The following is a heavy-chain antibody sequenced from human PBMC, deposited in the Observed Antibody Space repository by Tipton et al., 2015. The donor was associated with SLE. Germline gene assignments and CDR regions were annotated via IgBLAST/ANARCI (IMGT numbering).Heavy chain of an antibody. CDR1: GGSIRNYY. J-gene: IGHJ6*02. CDR2: IYYFGST. CDR3: ARWIPLTGINV. D-gene: IGHD5-18*01. V-gene: IGHV4-59*08. Sequence: TLSLTCTVSGGSIRNYYWSWIRQPPGKGLEWIGRIYYFGSTSYNPSLKSRVTISVDTSKNQFSLKLTSVTAADTAVYYCARWIPLTGINVWGQGATVTVSS.